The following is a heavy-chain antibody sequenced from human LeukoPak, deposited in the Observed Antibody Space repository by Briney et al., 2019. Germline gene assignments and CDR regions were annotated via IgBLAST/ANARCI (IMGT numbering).Heavy chain of an antibody. J-gene: IGHJ5*02. D-gene: IGHD3-3*01. CDR3: ARGVRFLEWLSYPQNWFDP. CDR2: IYYNGST. V-gene: IGHV4-59*01. CDR1: GGSISSYY. Sequence: SETLSLTCTVSGGSISSYYWSWIRKPPGKGLEWIGYIYYNGSTNYNPSLKSRVTISVDTSKNQFSLKLSSVTAADTAVYYCARGVRFLEWLSYPQNWFDPWGQGTLVTVSS.